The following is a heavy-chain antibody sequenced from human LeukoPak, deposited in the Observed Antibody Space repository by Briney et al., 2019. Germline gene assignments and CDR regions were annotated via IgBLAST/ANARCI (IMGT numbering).Heavy chain of an antibody. Sequence: ASVKVSCKASGYTFTSYDINWVRQATGQGLEWMGWMNPNSGNTGYAQKFQGRVTMTRNTSISTAYMELSSLRSEDTAVYYCARVRGRSGATSYYWDQGTLVTVSS. CDR1: GYTFTSYD. D-gene: IGHD1-26*01. V-gene: IGHV1-8*01. CDR2: MNPNSGNT. CDR3: ARVRGRSGATSYY. J-gene: IGHJ4*02.